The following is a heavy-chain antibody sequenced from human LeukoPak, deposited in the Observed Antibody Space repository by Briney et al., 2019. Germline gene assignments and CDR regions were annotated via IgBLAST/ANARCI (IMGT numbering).Heavy chain of an antibody. CDR3: VRDGRKYYDSSVLDYFDY. CDR1: GGTFSNYA. J-gene: IGHJ4*02. Sequence: GASVKVSCKASGGTFSNYAIDWVRQAPGQGLEWVGGVLPIFNKTNYAQKFQGRVTITTDEFTSAAYMELSSLRSEDTAVYYCVRDGRKYYDSSVLDYFDYWGQGTLVTVSS. CDR2: VLPIFNKT. V-gene: IGHV1-69*05. D-gene: IGHD3-22*01.